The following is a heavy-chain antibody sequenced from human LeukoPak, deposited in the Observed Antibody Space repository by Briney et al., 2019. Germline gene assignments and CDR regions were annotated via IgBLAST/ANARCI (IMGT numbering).Heavy chain of an antibody. CDR1: GGSFSGYY. CDR3: ARGVEMATNTRWGYFDY. CDR2: INHSGST. V-gene: IGHV4-34*01. J-gene: IGHJ4*02. Sequence: PSETLSLTCAVYGGSFSGYYWSWIRQPPEKGLEWIGEINHSGSTNYNPSLKNRVTISVDTSKNQFSLKLSSVTAADTAVYYCARGVEMATNTRWGYFDYWGQGTLVTVSS. D-gene: IGHD5-12*01.